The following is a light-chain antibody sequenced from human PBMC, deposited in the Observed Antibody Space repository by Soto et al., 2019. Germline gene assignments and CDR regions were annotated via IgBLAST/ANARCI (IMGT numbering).Light chain of an antibody. J-gene: IGLJ2*01. V-gene: IGLV2-14*01. CDR2: DVS. Sequence: QSVLTQPASVSGSPGQSITISCTGTSSDVGAYHYVSWYQQHPGKAPKLMIYDVSSRPSWVSHRFSGSKSGNTASLTISGLQAEDEADYYCSSYTSSNTLLFGGGTQLTVL. CDR3: SSYTSSNTLL. CDR1: SSDVGAYHY.